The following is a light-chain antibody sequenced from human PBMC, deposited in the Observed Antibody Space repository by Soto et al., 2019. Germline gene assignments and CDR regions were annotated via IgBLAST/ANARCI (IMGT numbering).Light chain of an antibody. CDR1: SGHSSYI. CDR3: ETWDSNTRV. Sequence: QLVLTQSSSASSSLGSSVKLTCTLSSGHSSYIIAWHQQQPGKAPRYLMKLERSGSYNRGSGVPDRFSGSSSGADRYLTISSLQFEDEGDYYCETWDSNTRVFGGGTKVTVL. J-gene: IGLJ3*02. V-gene: IGLV4-60*02. CDR2: LERSGSY.